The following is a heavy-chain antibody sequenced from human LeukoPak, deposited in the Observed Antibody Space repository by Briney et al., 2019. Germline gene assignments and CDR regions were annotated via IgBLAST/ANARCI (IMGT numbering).Heavy chain of an antibody. J-gene: IGHJ6*03. CDR3: ARVAGNYSPLSPYHYYYMDV. V-gene: IGHV4-59*11. Sequence: SETLSLTCTVSGGSISSHYWSWIRQPPGKGLEWIGDIYYSGSTNYNPSLKSRVTISVDTSKNQFSLKLSSVTAADTAVYYCARVAGNYSPLSPYHYYYMDVWGKGTTVTVSS. CDR2: IYYSGST. CDR1: GGSISSHY. D-gene: IGHD1-7*01.